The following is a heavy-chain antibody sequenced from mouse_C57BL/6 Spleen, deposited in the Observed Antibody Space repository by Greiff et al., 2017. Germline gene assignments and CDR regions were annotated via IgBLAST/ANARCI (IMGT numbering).Heavy chain of an antibody. Sequence: EVKLMESGGGLVQPKGSLKLSCAASGSSFNTSAMNWVRQAPGKGLEWVAHIRSKSNNYATYYADSVKDRFTISRDDSESMLYLQMNNLKTEDTAMYYCVRHDGRSFDYWGQGTTLTVSS. CDR3: VRHDGRSFDY. CDR1: GSSFNTSA. V-gene: IGHV10-1*01. J-gene: IGHJ2*01. D-gene: IGHD3-1*01. CDR2: IRSKSNNYAT.